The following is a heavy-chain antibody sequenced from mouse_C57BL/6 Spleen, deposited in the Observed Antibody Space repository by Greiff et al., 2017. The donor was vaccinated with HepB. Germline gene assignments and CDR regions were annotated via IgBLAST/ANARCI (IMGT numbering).Heavy chain of an antibody. D-gene: IGHD1-1*01. Sequence: VKLMESGPGLVQPSQSLSITCTVSGFSLTSYGVHWVRQSPGKGLEWLGVIWSGGSTDYNAAFISRLSISKDNSKSQVSFKMNSLQADDTAIYYCAREEGTTVVAPFDYWGQGTTLTVSS. CDR2: IWSGGST. CDR3: AREEGTTVVAPFDY. CDR1: GFSLTSYG. V-gene: IGHV2-2*01. J-gene: IGHJ2*01.